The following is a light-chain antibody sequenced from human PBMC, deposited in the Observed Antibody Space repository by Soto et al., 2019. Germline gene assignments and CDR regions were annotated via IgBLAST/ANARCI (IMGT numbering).Light chain of an antibody. CDR1: QSVSSN. V-gene: IGKV3-11*01. J-gene: IGKJ4*01. Sequence: EIVMTQSPATLSVSPGERATLSCRASQSVSSNLAWYQQKPGQAHRLLIYGASKRATGIPARFSGSGSGTDFTLTINSLEPEDFAVYYGQQRAKWPSLTVGGLTKVDIK. CDR2: GAS. CDR3: QQRAKWPSLT.